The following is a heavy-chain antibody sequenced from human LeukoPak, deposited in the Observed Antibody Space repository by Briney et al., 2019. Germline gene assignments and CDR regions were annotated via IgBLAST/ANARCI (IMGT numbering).Heavy chain of an antibody. CDR3: ARGSLIAAAGNDY. D-gene: IGHD6-13*01. CDR1: GGSISSYY. CDR2: IYYSGST. V-gene: IGHV4-59*01. Sequence: SETLSLTCTVSGGSISSYYWSWIRQPPGKGLEWIGYIYYSGSTNYNPSLKSRVTISVDTPKNQFSLKLSSVTAADTAVYYCARGSLIAAAGNDYWGQGTLVTVSS. J-gene: IGHJ4*02.